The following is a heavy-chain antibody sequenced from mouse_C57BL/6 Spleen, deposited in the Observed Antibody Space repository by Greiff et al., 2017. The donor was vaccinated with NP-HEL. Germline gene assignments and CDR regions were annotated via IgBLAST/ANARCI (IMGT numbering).Heavy chain of an antibody. V-gene: IGHV1-52*01. CDR2: IDPSDSET. CDR3: AREIYYYGSRYFDG. D-gene: IGHD1-1*01. CDR1: GYTFTSYW. J-gene: IGHJ1*03. Sequence: QVQLKESGAELVRPGSSVKLSCKASGYTFTSYWMHWVKQRPIQGLEWIGNIDPSDSETHYNQKFKDKATLTVDKSSSTAYMQLSSLTSEDSAVYYCAREIYYYGSRYFDGWGKGTTVTVSS.